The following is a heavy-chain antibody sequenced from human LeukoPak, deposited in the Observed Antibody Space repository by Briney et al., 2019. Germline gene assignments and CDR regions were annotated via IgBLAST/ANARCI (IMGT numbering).Heavy chain of an antibody. D-gene: IGHD7-27*01. CDR2: ISNSGGYT. CDR3: AKDGGLWVSAHWGDS. CDR1: GFTFSSSA. J-gene: IGHJ4*02. V-gene: IGHV3-23*01. Sequence: PGGSLRLSCAASGFTFSSSAMSWVRQAPGKGLEWVSAISNSGGYTYYADSVKGRFTVSRDDSKNTLYLQMNSLRAEDTAVYYCAKDGGLWVSAHWGDSWGRGTLVTVSS.